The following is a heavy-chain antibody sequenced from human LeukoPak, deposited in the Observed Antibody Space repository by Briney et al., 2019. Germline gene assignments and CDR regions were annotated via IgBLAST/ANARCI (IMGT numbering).Heavy chain of an antibody. CDR3: ARGARGYSYGTAEYFDY. CDR2: IYYSGST. V-gene: IGHV4-59*01. J-gene: IGHJ4*02. Sequence: PSETLSLTCTVSGGSISSYYWSWIRQPPGKGLERIGYIYYSGSTNYDPSLKSRVTISVDTSKNQFSLKLSSVTAADTAVYYCARGARGYSYGTAEYFDYWGQGTLVTVSS. D-gene: IGHD5-18*01. CDR1: GGSISSYY.